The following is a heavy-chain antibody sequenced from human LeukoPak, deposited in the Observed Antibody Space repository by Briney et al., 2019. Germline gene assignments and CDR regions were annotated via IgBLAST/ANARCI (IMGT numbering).Heavy chain of an antibody. Sequence: SETLSLTCTVSGGSISSYYWSWVRQPPGKGLEWIGYIYYSGSTNYNPSLKSRVTISVDTSKNQFSLKLSSVTAADTAVYYCARVRAAAGMSYFDYWGQGTLVTVSS. CDR2: IYYSGST. CDR3: ARVRAAAGMSYFDY. CDR1: GGSISSYY. V-gene: IGHV4-59*01. J-gene: IGHJ4*02. D-gene: IGHD6-13*01.